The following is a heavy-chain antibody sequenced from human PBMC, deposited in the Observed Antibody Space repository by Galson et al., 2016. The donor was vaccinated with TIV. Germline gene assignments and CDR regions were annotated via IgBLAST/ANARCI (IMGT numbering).Heavy chain of an antibody. Sequence: SLRLSCAASGFTFSDYGMHWVRQAPGKGLEWVAVISYDGSDQYYAGSVKGRFTISRDNAKNSLSLQMNSLRADDTAVYYCARLGQFDYWGQGTLVTVSS. CDR3: ARLGQFDY. V-gene: IGHV3-30*03. CDR2: ISYDGSDQ. J-gene: IGHJ4*02. CDR1: GFTFSDYG.